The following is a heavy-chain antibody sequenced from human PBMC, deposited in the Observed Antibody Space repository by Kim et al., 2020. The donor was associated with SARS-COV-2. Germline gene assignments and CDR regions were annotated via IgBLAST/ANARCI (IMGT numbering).Heavy chain of an antibody. V-gene: IGHV4-39*01. Sequence: NPSLKRRVTISVDTSKNQFSLKLSSVTAADTAVYYCARQGGDYYYYGMDVWGQGTTVTVSS. D-gene: IGHD3-16*01. J-gene: IGHJ6*02. CDR3: ARQGGDYYYYGMDV.